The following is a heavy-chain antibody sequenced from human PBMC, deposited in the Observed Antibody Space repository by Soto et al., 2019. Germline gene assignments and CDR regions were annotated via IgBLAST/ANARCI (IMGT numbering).Heavy chain of an antibody. CDR2: IYPGDSDT. J-gene: IGHJ6*02. CDR1: AYSFTSYW. Sequence: ESLKISCKGSAYSFTSYWIGWVRQMPGKGLEWMGIIYPGDSDTRYSPSFQGQVTISADKSISTAYLQWSSLKASDTAMYYCARLRLTTVTMPYGMDVWGQGTTVTV. V-gene: IGHV5-51*01. CDR3: ARLRLTTVTMPYGMDV. D-gene: IGHD4-17*01.